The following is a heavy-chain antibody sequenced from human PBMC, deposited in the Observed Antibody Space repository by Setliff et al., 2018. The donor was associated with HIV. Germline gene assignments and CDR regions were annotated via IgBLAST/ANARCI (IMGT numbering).Heavy chain of an antibody. CDR3: VRGPSSGWPAYYYDMDV. V-gene: IGHV1-8*01. J-gene: IGHJ6*03. CDR1: AYTFTTYE. Sequence: ASVKVSCKASAYTFTTYEINWVRQATGQGLEWMGWMNPNSGDTAYAQKFQGRVNMTRDTSISTAYLELSSLISEDKAVYYCVRGPSSGWPAYYYDMDVWGKGTTVTVSS. D-gene: IGHD6-19*01. CDR2: MNPNSGDT.